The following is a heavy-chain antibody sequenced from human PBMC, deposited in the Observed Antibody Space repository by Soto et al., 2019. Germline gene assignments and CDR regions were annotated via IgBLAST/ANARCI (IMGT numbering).Heavy chain of an antibody. CDR3: ARTLRASRAYYYYGMDV. Sequence: GGSLRLSCAASGFTFSSYSMNWVRQAPGKGLEWVSSISSSSSYIYYADSVKGRFTISRDNAKNSLYLQMNSLRAEDTAVYYCARTLRASRAYYYYGMDVWGQGTTVTVSS. CDR2: ISSSSSYI. CDR1: GFTFSSYS. J-gene: IGHJ6*02. V-gene: IGHV3-21*01.